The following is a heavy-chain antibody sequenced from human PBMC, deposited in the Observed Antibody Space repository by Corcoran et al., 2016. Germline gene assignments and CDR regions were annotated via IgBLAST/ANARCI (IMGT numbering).Heavy chain of an antibody. CDR3: ARDGYCGDTGRGGRDV. CDR1: GFTFSNYG. Sequence: QVQLVESGGGVVQPGRSLRLSCAASGFTFSNYGMHWVRQAPGKGLEWVTVIWYDGSQNYHVESVKGRITISRDNSKNMLYLQMNSLRAEDTAEYYCARDGYCGDTGRGGRDVWGQGTTVTVSS. J-gene: IGHJ6*02. V-gene: IGHV3-33*01. CDR2: IWYDGSQN. D-gene: IGHD4-17*01.